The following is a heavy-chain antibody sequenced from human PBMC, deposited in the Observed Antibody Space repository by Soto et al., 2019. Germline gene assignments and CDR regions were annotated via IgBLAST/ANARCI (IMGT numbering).Heavy chain of an antibody. CDR1: GGSFSGYY. Sequence: SETLSLTCAVYGGSFSGYYWSWISQPPGKGLEWVGERNHGGSTNYNPSLKSRVTISVDRSKNQFALKLSSGSAAGRAVYYCARGCGSSRYPHYFDYWGQGTLVT. V-gene: IGHV4-34*01. J-gene: IGHJ4*02. D-gene: IGHD3-22*01. CDR2: RNHGGST. CDR3: ARGCGSSRYPHYFDY.